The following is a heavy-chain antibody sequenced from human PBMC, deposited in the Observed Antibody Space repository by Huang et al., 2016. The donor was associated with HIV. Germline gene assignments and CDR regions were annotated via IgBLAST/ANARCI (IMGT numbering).Heavy chain of an antibody. CDR3: ARDRKYDNAWYWFDP. CDR2: ISPIFGTP. D-gene: IGHD1-1*01. Sequence: QVQLVQSGAEVKKPGSSVRVSCAASGGTFSSYAINWVRQAPGQGLEWMGGISPIFGTPNYAQKVQGRVTITADESTSTAYMELSSLRSDDTAVYYCARDRKYDNAWYWFDPWGQGTLVTVSS. CDR1: GGTFSSYA. V-gene: IGHV1-69*01. J-gene: IGHJ5*02.